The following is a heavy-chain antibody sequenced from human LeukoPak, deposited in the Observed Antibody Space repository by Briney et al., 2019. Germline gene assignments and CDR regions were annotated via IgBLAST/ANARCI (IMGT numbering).Heavy chain of an antibody. CDR1: GFTFSSYG. D-gene: IGHD6-13*01. CDR3: AKAGVPPGIAAAGAGGFDY. Sequence: GGSLRLSCAASGFTFSSYGMHWVRQAPGKGLEWVAVISYDGSNKYYADSVKGRFTISRDNSKNTLYLQMNSLRAEDTAVYYCAKAGVPPGIAAAGAGGFDYWGQGTLDTVSS. V-gene: IGHV3-30*18. CDR2: ISYDGSNK. J-gene: IGHJ4*02.